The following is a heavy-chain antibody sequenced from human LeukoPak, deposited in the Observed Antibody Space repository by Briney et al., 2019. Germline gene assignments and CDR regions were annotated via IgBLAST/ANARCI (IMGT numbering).Heavy chain of an antibody. Sequence: SETLSLTCAVSGGSITIGTWWTWVRQPPGQGLEWIGGVYYSGSPNYNSSLKSRVTISLDKTKNQFLLNLTSVTAADTAVYYCARGPRKWGQGTMVTVSS. J-gene: IGHJ3*01. CDR2: VYYSGSP. V-gene: IGHV4-4*02. CDR3: ARGPRK. CDR1: GGSITIGTW.